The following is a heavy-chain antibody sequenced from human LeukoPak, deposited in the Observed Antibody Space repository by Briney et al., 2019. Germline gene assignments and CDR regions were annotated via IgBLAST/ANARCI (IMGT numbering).Heavy chain of an antibody. V-gene: IGHV1-69*13. J-gene: IGHJ4*02. CDR2: IIPIFGTA. D-gene: IGHD3-3*01. Sequence: ASVKVSCKASGGTFSSYAISWVRQAPGQGLERMGGIIPIFGTANYAQKFQGRVTITADESTSTAYMELSSLRSEDTAVYYCARDQGPYDFWSGYYLGYFDYWGQGTLVTVSS. CDR3: ARDQGPYDFWSGYYLGYFDY. CDR1: GGTFSSYA.